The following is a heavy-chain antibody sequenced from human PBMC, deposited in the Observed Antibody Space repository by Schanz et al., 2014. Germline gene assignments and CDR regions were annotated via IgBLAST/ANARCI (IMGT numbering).Heavy chain of an antibody. CDR3: TKGHTFGR. Sequence: QVQLVQSGVEVKRPGASVRVSCKASGYSFTDYAIHWVRQAPGQGLEWMGWMNSKTGNTGYAQRFQGRVTMTRNTSITTAYLELSSLRSGDTAVYYCTKGHTFGRWGQGTLVTVSS. CDR1: GYSFTDYA. CDR2: MNSKTGNT. V-gene: IGHV1-8*02. J-gene: IGHJ4*02. D-gene: IGHD3-16*01.